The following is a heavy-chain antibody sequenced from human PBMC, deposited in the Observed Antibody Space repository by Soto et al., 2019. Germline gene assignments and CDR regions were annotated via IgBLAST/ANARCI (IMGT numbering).Heavy chain of an antibody. CDR2: IIPILGIA. CDR3: ARELVEMATIPYYYYGMDV. J-gene: IGHJ6*02. V-gene: IGHV1-69*08. CDR1: GGTFSSYT. D-gene: IGHD5-12*01. Sequence: QVQLVQSGAEVKKPGSSVKVSCKASGGTFSSYTISWVRQAPGQGLEWMGRIIPILGIANYAQQFQGRVTITADKSTSTAYMELSSLRSEDTAVYYCARELVEMATIPYYYYGMDVWGQGTTVTVSS.